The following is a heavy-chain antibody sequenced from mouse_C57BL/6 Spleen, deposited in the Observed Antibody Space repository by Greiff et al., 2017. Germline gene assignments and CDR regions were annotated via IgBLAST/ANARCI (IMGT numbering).Heavy chain of an antibody. D-gene: IGHD1-1*01. J-gene: IGHJ1*03. CDR3: ARGNYYGSSYGYFDV. Sequence: VQLQQSGAELVRPGTSVKMSCKASGYTFTNYWIGWAKQRPGHGLEWIGDIYPGGGYTNYNEKFKGKATLTADKSSSTAYMQFSSLTSEDSAIYYCARGNYYGSSYGYFDVWGTGTTVIVSS. CDR2: IYPGGGYT. V-gene: IGHV1-63*01. CDR1: GYTFTNYW.